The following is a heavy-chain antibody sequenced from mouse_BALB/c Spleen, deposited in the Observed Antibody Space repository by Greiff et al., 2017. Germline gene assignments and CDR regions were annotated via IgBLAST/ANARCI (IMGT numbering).Heavy chain of an antibody. J-gene: IGHJ1*01. CDR3: ARYYRYNWYVDV. CDR2: ISPNSGGT. V-gene: IGHV1-18*01. Sequence: VQLQQSGPELVKPGASVKIPCTASGYTFTSYNMYWVHQSHGKSLEWVGAISPNSGGTIYNQKVKGRSTLSGDKSSSTAYLKIRSLKSEDTAIYYCARYYRYNWYVDVWGEGTTVTVSS. D-gene: IGHD2-14*01. CDR1: GYTFTSYN.